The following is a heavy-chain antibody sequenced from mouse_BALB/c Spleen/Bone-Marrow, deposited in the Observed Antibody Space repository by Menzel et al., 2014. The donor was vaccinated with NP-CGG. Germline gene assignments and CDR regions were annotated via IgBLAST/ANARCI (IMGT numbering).Heavy chain of an antibody. J-gene: IGHJ2*01. CDR1: GISITTGNYR. CDR3: ARYGNYFDY. Sequence: EVHLVESGPGLVKPSQTVSLTCTVTGISITTGNYRWSWIRQFPGNKLEWIGYIYYSGTITYNPSLTSRTTITRDASKNQFFLEMNSLTAEDTATYYCARYGNYFDYWGQGTLSQSPQ. D-gene: IGHD2-1*01. V-gene: IGHV3-5*02. CDR2: IYYSGTI.